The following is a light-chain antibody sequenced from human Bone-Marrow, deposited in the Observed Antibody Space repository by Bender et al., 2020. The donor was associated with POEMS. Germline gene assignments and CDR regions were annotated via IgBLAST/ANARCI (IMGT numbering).Light chain of an antibody. V-gene: IGLV1-44*01. CDR2: NNN. CDR3: AVWDDSLNGWV. Sequence: QSVLTQPPSASGTPGQTVTISCSGSYSNIRRHTVNWYQQVPGTAPKLLIYNNNQRPSGVPDRFSGSKSGTSASLAISGLQSEDEADYYCAVWDDSLNGWVFGGGTKLTVL. CDR1: YSNIRRHT. J-gene: IGLJ3*02.